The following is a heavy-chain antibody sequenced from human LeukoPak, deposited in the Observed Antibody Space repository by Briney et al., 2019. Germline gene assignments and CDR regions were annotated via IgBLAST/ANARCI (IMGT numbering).Heavy chain of an antibody. J-gene: IGHJ6*03. CDR2: SNDSGGT. V-gene: IGHV4-34*01. CDR3: ARLSVIVGAALEYYYYYMDV. CDR1: GGTFSGYY. Sequence: SETLSLTCAVYGGTFSGYYWSWIRQPPRKRLEWVGESNDSGGTNYNPSLKSRVTISADKSKNQVSLRLTSVTAADTAVYYCARLSVIVGAALEYYYYYMDVWGQGTTVTVSS. D-gene: IGHD1-26*01.